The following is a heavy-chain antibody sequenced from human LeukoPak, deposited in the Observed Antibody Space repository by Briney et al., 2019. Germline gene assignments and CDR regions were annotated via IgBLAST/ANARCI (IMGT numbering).Heavy chain of an antibody. Sequence: SETLSLTCTVSGGSLSSYYWSWIRQPPGKGLEWIGYIYYSGSTNYNPSLKSRVTISVDTSKDQFSLKLSSVTAADTAVYYCARDPTTLFGSGSYYPPDYWGQGTLVTVSS. CDR3: ARDPTTLFGSGSYYPPDY. J-gene: IGHJ4*02. D-gene: IGHD3-10*01. CDR2: IYYSGST. V-gene: IGHV4-59*12. CDR1: GGSLSSYY.